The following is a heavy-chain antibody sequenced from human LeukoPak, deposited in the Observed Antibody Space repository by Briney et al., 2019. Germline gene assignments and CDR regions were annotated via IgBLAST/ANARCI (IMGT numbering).Heavy chain of an antibody. Sequence: GGSLRLPCATSGFSFSSYAMSWGRQAPGKGLEWVSAMSSSDEGRYYADSVKGRFTISRDNAKNSLYLQMNSLRAEDTAVYYCARDWMIVAPGYMDVWGKGTTVTISS. CDR2: MSSSDEGR. V-gene: IGHV3-23*01. CDR1: GFSFSSYA. CDR3: ARDWMIVAPGYMDV. J-gene: IGHJ6*03. D-gene: IGHD3-22*01.